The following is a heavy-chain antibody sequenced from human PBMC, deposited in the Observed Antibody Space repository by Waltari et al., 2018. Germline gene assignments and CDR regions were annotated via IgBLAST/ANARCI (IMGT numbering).Heavy chain of an antibody. CDR2: ISYNERNI. CDR3: ARDYCDRRNCHGMDV. V-gene: IGHV3-30*04. CDR1: EFTFSSYA. D-gene: IGHD3-22*01. Sequence: QVQLVASGGGVVQPGRSLRLSCAASEFTFSSYAMHWVRQAPGKGLEGVAVISYNERNIYYVDSVRGRFTISRDNSKKMLYLQMNSLRAEDTAVYYCARDYCDRRNCHGMDVWGQGTTVAVSS. J-gene: IGHJ6*02.